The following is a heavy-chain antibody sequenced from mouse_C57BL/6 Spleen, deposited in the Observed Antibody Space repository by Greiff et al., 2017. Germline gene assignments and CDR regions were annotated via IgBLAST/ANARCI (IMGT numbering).Heavy chain of an antibody. CDR2: ISSGGSYT. J-gene: IGHJ4*01. V-gene: IGHV5-6*01. Sequence: DVHLVESGGDLVKPGGSLKLSCAASGFTFSSYGMSWVRQTPDKRLAWVATISSGGSYTYYPDSVKGRFTISRDNAKNTLYLQMSSLKSEDTAMDYCARHRRSPLAMDYWGQGTSVTVSS. CDR1: GFTFSSYG. CDR3: ARHRRSPLAMDY.